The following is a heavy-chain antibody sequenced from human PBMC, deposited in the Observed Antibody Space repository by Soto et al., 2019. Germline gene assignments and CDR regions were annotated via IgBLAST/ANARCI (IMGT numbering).Heavy chain of an antibody. Sequence: NPSETLSLTINISGGSISSGDYYWSWIRQPPGKGLEWIGYIYYSGSTYYNPSLKSRVTISVDTSKNQFSLKLSSVTAADTAVYYCARETMITFGGVIPIGRYFDYWGQGTLVTVSS. J-gene: IGHJ4*02. CDR1: GGSISSGDYY. D-gene: IGHD3-16*02. CDR3: ARETMITFGGVIPIGRYFDY. V-gene: IGHV4-30-4*01. CDR2: IYYSGST.